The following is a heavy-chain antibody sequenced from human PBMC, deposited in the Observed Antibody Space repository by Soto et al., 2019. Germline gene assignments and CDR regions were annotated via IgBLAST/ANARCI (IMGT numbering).Heavy chain of an antibody. J-gene: IGHJ5*02. V-gene: IGHV3-74*01. Sequence: GGSLRLSCAASGFTFSSYWMHWVRQAPGKGLVWVSRINSDGSSTSYADSVKGRFTISRDNAKNTLYLQMNSLRAEDTAVYYCASTHVTSSWFDPWGQGTLVTVSS. CDR3: ASTHVTSSWFDP. CDR2: INSDGSST. D-gene: IGHD2-2*01. CDR1: GFTFSSYW.